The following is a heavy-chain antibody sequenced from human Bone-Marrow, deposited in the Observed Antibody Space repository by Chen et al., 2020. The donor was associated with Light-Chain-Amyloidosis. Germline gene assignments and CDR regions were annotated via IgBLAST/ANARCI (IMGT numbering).Heavy chain of an antibody. CDR2: IYPDDSYA. J-gene: IGHJ4*02. CDR1: GYTFPNYW. D-gene: IGHD5-12*01. V-gene: IGHV5-51*01. Sequence: EVQLEQSGPEVKKPGESLKISCKGSGYTFPNYWIGWVRQMPGKGLEWMGVIYPDDSYARYSPSFEGQVTISADKSITTAYLQWRGLKASDTAMYYCARRRDGYNFDYWGQGTLVTVSS. CDR3: ARRRDGYNFDY.